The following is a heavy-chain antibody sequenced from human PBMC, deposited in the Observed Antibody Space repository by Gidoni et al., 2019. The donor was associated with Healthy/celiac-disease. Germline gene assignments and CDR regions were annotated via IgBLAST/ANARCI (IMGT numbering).Heavy chain of an antibody. CDR2: IYSGGST. CDR3: ARDGGGYCSGGSCYYYGMDV. CDR1: GFTVSSNY. D-gene: IGHD2-15*01. V-gene: IGHV3-53*01. Sequence: EVQLVESGGGLIQPGGSLRLSCAASGFTVSSNYMSWVRQAPGKGLVWVAVIYSGGSTYYADSVKGRFTISRDNSKNTLYLQMNSLRAEDTAVYYCARDGGGYCSGGSCYYYGMDVWGQGTTVTVSS. J-gene: IGHJ6*02.